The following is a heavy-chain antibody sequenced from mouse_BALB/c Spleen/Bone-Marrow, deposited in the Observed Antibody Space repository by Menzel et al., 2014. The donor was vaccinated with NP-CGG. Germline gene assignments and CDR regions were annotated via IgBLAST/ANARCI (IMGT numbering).Heavy chain of an antibody. Sequence: QVHVKQSGPGLVAPSQSLSITCTVSGFSLTNYGVHWVRQPPGKGPEWLGVIWAGGNTNYNSALMSRLSISKDNSKSQVFLKMNSLQTDDTAMYYCARVTSSAVGAMDYWGQGTSVTVSS. V-gene: IGHV2-9*02. CDR3: ARVTSSAVGAMDY. CDR2: IWAGGNT. CDR1: GFSLTNYG. D-gene: IGHD3-2*02. J-gene: IGHJ4*01.